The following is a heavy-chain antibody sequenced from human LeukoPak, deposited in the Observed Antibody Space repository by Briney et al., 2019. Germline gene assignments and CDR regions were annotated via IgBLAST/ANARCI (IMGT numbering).Heavy chain of an antibody. Sequence: ASVKVSCKASGYTFTSYDINWVRQATGQGLEWMGWMNPNSGNTGYAQKFQGRVTMTRNTSISTAYMELSSLRSEDTAVYYCAKRGAGNNPAWFDPWGQGTLVTVSS. J-gene: IGHJ5*02. CDR2: MNPNSGNT. V-gene: IGHV1-8*01. D-gene: IGHD6-13*01. CDR3: AKRGAGNNPAWFDP. CDR1: GYTFTSYD.